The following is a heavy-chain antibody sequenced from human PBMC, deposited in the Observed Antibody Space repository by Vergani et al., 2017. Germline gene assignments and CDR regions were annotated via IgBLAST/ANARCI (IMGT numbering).Heavy chain of an antibody. CDR3: ARGVVPAAPRRVYYYMDV. CDR1: GGTFSSYA. Sequence: QVQLVQSGAVVKKPGSSVKVSCKASGGTFSSYAISWVRPAPGQGLEWMGGIIPIFGTANYAQKFQGRVTITADESTSTAYMELSSLRSEDTAVYYCARGVVPAAPRRVYYYMDVWGKGTTVTVSS. D-gene: IGHD2-2*01. J-gene: IGHJ6*03. CDR2: IIPIFGTA. V-gene: IGHV1-69*01.